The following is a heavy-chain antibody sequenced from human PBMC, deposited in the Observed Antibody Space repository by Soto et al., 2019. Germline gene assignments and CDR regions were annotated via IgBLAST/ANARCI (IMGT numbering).Heavy chain of an antibody. J-gene: IGHJ4*02. V-gene: IGHV3-30*18. Sequence: GGSLRLSCAASGFTFSSYGMHWVRQAPGKGLEWVAVISYDGSNKYYADSVKGRFTISRDNSKNTLYLQMNSLRAEDTAVYYCAKDHNSGSLDYWGQGTLVTVSS. CDR3: AKDHNSGSLDY. D-gene: IGHD1-26*01. CDR1: GFTFSSYG. CDR2: ISYDGSNK.